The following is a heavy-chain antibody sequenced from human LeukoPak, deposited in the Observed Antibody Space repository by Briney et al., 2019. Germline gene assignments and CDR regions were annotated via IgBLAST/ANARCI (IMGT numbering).Heavy chain of an antibody. J-gene: IGHJ4*02. CDR3: ARLSGTYSRGGDY. CDR1: GFTFSSYS. V-gene: IGHV3-48*04. Sequence: GGSLRLSCAASGFTFSSYSMNWVRQAPGKGLEWVSHISGSGYAIYHADSVKGRFTISRDNAKNSLYLQMNNLRADDTAVYYCARLSGTYSRGGDYWGQGTLVTVSS. CDR2: ISGSGYAI. D-gene: IGHD1-26*01.